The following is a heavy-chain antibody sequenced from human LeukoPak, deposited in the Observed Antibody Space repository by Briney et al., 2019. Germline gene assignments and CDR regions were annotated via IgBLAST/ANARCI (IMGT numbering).Heavy chain of an antibody. CDR2: INQDGSGK. V-gene: IGHV3-7*01. CDR3: ARVVVAAAGTYNWFDP. D-gene: IGHD6-13*01. CDR1: GFTFSNYW. Sequence: GGSLRLSCAASGFTFSNYWMSWVRQAPGKGLEWVANINQDGSGKYYVDSVKGRFTISRDNAKNSLYLQMNSLRAEDTAVYYCARVVVAAAGTYNWFDPWGQGTLVTVSS. J-gene: IGHJ5*02.